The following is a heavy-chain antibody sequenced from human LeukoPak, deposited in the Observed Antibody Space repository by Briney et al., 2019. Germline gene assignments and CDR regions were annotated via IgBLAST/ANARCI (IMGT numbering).Heavy chain of an antibody. CDR2: ISWNSGSI. D-gene: IGHD6-19*01. V-gene: IGHV3-9*03. CDR3: AKGSGWSLEYYFDY. J-gene: IGHJ4*02. Sequence: GGSLRLSCAASGFTFDDYAMHWVRQAPGKGLEWVSGISWNSGSIGYADSVKGRFTISRDNAKNSLYLQMNSLRAEDMALYYCAKGSGWSLEYYFDYWGQGTLVTVSS. CDR1: GFTFDDYA.